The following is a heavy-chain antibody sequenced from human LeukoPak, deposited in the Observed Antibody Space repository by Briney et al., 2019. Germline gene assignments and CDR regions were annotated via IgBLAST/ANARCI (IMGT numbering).Heavy chain of an antibody. D-gene: IGHD3-10*01. CDR2: IFPAHSDT. Sequence: GESLKISCKASGYSFTSYWIGWVRQMPGKGLEWMGIIFPAHSDTKYSPSSQGQVTISADRSISTTYLQWSSLKASDTAIYYCARPTPGSSIDYWGQGTLVTVSS. J-gene: IGHJ4*02. V-gene: IGHV5-51*01. CDR1: GYSFTSYW. CDR3: ARPTPGSSIDY.